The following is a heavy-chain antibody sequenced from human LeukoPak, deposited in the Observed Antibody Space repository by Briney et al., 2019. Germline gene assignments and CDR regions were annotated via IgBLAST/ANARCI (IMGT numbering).Heavy chain of an antibody. CDR2: IYTSGST. V-gene: IGHV4-4*07. CDR1: GGSISSYY. D-gene: IGHD5-24*01. CDR3: ARGRDGYNYEYYFDY. Sequence: PSETLSLTCTVSGGSISSYYWSWIRQPAGKGLEWIGRIYTSGSTNYNPSLKSRVTTSVDTSKNQFSLKLSSVTAADTAVYYCARGRDGYNYEYYFDYWGQGTLVTVSS. J-gene: IGHJ4*02.